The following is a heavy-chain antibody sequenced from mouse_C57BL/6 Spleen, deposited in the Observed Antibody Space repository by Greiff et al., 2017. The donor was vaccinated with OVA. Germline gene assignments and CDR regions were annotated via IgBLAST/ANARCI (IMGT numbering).Heavy chain of an antibody. J-gene: IGHJ2*01. V-gene: IGHV10-3*01. D-gene: IGHD1-1*01. Sequence: EVQLQESGGGLVQPKGSLKLSCAASGFTFNTYAMHWVRQAPGKGLEWVARIRSKSSNYATYYADSVKDRFTISRDDSQSMLYLQMNNLKTEDTAMYYCVREGDYYGSSNFDYWGQGTTLTVSS. CDR2: IRSKSSNYAT. CDR1: GFTFNTYA. CDR3: VREGDYYGSSNFDY.